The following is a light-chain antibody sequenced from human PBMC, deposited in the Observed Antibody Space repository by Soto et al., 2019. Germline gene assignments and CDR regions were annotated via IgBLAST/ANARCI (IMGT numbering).Light chain of an antibody. CDR1: QSVGRN. V-gene: IGKV3-11*01. Sequence: EIVMAQSPATLSVSPGERATLSCRASQSVGRNLAWYQQKPGQAPRLLIYDASNRATGIPARLSGSGSGADFTLTISGLEPEDSAVYYGQQRANWPGTFGQGTKVDIK. CDR3: QQRANWPGT. CDR2: DAS. J-gene: IGKJ1*01.